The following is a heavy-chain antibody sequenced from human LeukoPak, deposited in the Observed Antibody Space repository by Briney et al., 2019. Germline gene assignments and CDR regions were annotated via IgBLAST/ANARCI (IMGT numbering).Heavy chain of an antibody. D-gene: IGHD6-19*01. CDR3: ARGVSGHLDSSGWYADY. CDR1: GGSISSYY. CDR2: IYYSGST. V-gene: IGHV4-59*01. Sequence: SETLSLTCTVSGGSISSYYWSWIRQPPGKGLEWIGYIYYSGSTSYNPSLKSRVTISVDTSKNQFSLKLSSVTAADTAVYYCARGVSGHLDSSGWYADYWGQGTLVTVSS. J-gene: IGHJ4*02.